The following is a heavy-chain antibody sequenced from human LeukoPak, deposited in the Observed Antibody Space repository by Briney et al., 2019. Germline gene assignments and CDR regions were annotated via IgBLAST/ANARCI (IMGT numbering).Heavy chain of an antibody. Sequence: PGGSLRLSCVGSGFSFSGYWLDWVRQAPGKGLEWVANINQDGCEENYVGSVKGRFTISRDNAKNSLYLQMNNLRVEDTAVYYCARGDFAMRYWGQGTLVTVSS. V-gene: IGHV3-7*01. CDR3: ARGDFAMRY. CDR2: INQDGCEE. D-gene: IGHD3-3*01. J-gene: IGHJ1*01. CDR1: GFSFSGYW.